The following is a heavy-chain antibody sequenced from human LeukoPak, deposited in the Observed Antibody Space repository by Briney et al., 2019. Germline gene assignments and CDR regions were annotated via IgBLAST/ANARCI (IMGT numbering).Heavy chain of an antibody. J-gene: IGHJ4*02. V-gene: IGHV3-20*04. CDR1: GFTFSNAW. CDR2: INWNGGST. Sequence: GGSLRLSCVASGFTFSNAWMSWVRQAPGKGLEWVSGINWNGGSTGYADSVKGRFTISRDNAKNSLYLQMNSLRAEDTALYYCARDSYGDYSAFDYWGQGTLVTVSS. CDR3: ARDSYGDYSAFDY. D-gene: IGHD4-17*01.